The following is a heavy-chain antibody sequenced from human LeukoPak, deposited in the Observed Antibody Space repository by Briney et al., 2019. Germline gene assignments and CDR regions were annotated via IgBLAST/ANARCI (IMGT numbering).Heavy chain of an antibody. J-gene: IGHJ4*02. CDR2: ISSGSSYI. Sequence: GGSLRLSCAASGFTFSTYSMDWVRQAPGKGLEWVSSISSGSSYIYYADSVKGRFTISRDNAKNSLYLQMNSLTAEDTAVYYCARREVGATLGDWGQGTLVTVSS. CDR1: GFTFSTYS. CDR3: ARREVGATLGD. D-gene: IGHD1-26*01. V-gene: IGHV3-21*01.